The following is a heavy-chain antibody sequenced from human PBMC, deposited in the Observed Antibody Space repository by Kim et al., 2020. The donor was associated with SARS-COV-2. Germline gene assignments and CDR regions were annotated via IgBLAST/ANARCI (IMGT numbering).Heavy chain of an antibody. V-gene: IGHV3-30*18. CDR3: AQDQLWLVPGDIIDY. Sequence: GGSLRLSCAASGFTFSSYGMHWVRQAPGKGLEWVAVISYDGSNKYYADSVKGRFTISRDNSKNTLYLQMNSLRAEDTAVYYCAQDQLWLVPGDIIDYCG. CDR1: GFTFSSYG. D-gene: IGHD6-19*01. CDR2: ISYDGSNK. J-gene: IGHJ4*01.